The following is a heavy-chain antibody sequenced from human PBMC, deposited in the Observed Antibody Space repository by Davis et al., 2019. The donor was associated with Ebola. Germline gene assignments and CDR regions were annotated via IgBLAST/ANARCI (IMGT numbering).Heavy chain of an antibody. CDR1: GYTFTGYY. CDR3: ARSGSGWYYFDY. Sequence: AASVKVSCKASGYTFTGYYMHWVRQAPGQGLEWMGRINPNSGGTNYAQKFQGRVTMTRDTSISTAYMELSSLRSEDTAMYYCARSGSGWYYFDYWGQGTLVTVSS. V-gene: IGHV1-2*06. J-gene: IGHJ4*02. D-gene: IGHD6-19*01. CDR2: INPNSGGT.